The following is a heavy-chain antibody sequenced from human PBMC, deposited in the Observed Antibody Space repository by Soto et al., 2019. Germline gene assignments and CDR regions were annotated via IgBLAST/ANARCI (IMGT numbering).Heavy chain of an antibody. CDR1: GGSLTGYY. J-gene: IGHJ4*02. CDR3: ARGQGCIVVTH. D-gene: IGHD5-12*01. V-gene: IGHV4-34*01. Sequence: QVHLQQWGAGLLKPSETLSLTCAVNGGSLTGYYWSWIRQPPGKGLEWIGEIKDGGVTNYSPSLKGRVTMSADTSKKQFSLKLNSVTAADTAVYYCARGQGCIVVTHWDQGTLVTVSS. CDR2: IKDGGVT.